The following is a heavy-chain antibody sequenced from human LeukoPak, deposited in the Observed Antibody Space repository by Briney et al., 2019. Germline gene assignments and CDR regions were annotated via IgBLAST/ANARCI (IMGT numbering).Heavy chain of an antibody. D-gene: IGHD3-3*01. V-gene: IGHV4-4*02. CDR2: VHLDGRT. CDR3: AREGGFFHPLDY. CDR1: GGSVTSTNW. J-gene: IGHJ4*02. Sequence: ASGTLSLTCGVSGGSVTSTNWWTWVRQPPGKGLEWIGEVHLDGRTNYNPSLKSRLTISVDLSENHVSLKLTSVTAADTAVYYCAREGGFFHPLDYSGQGTLVTVSS.